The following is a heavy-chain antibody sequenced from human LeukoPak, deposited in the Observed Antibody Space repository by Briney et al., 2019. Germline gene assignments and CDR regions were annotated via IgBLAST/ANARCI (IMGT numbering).Heavy chain of an antibody. CDR2: IIPIFGTT. CDR3: ARGFRGGYGNFDY. Sequence: SVKVSCKASGGTFSSYAIDWVRQAPGQGLEWMGEIIPIFGTTNYAQKFQGRVTITAVESMRTAYMELSSLRSEDTGVYYCARGFRGGYGNFDYWGQGTLVTVSS. CDR1: GGTFSSYA. V-gene: IGHV1-69*13. J-gene: IGHJ4*02. D-gene: IGHD5-12*01.